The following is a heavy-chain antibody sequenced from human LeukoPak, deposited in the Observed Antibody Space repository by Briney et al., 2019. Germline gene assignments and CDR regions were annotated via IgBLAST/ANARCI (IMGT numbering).Heavy chain of an antibody. Sequence: ASVKVSCKASGGTFSSYAISWVRQAPGQGLEWMGGIIPIFGTANYAQKFQGRVTITADESTSTAYMELSSLRSEDTVVYYCARARSDRGNTYDYSNSGFDPWGQGTLVTVSS. V-gene: IGHV1-69*13. CDR2: IIPIFGTA. CDR1: GGTFSSYA. J-gene: IGHJ5*02. CDR3: ARARSDRGNTYDYSNSGFDP. D-gene: IGHD4-11*01.